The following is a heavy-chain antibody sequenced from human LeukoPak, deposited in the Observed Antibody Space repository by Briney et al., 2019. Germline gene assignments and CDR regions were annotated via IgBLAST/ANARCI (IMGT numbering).Heavy chain of an antibody. V-gene: IGHV3-33*06. D-gene: IGHD4-11*01. Sequence: PGRSLRLSCATSGFTFSHYGMHWVRQAPGKGLEWVAVIWNDGTDKYYGDSVKGRFTISRDNSKNTVYLQMNSLRVEDTAVYYCAKDARRGFDFSNSLESWGQGTLVTVSS. J-gene: IGHJ4*02. CDR1: GFTFSHYG. CDR3: AKDARRGFDFSNSLES. CDR2: IWNDGTDK.